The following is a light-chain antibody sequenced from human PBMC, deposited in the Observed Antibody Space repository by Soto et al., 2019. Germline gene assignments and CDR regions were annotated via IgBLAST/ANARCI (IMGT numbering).Light chain of an antibody. CDR2: DVS. CDR1: SSDVGRYNY. J-gene: IGLJ1*01. V-gene: IGLV2-14*03. CDR3: GSYSTSTTMV. Sequence: QSALTQPASVSGSPGQSITISCTGTSSDVGRYNYVSWYQQHPGKAPQLMIYDVSKRPSGVSTRFSGSKSGTTASLTISGLQAEDEADYYCGSYSTSTTMVFGTGTKVTVL.